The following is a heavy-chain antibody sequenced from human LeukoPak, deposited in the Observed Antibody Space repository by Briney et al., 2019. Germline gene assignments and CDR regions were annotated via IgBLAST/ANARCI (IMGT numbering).Heavy chain of an antibody. J-gene: IGHJ3*02. D-gene: IGHD2-15*01. CDR2: IYHSGST. Sequence: SETLSLTCAVSGGSISSSDWWSWARQPPGKGLEWIGDIYHSGSTNYNPSLKSRVTMSVDKSKNQFSLKLSSVTAADTAVYYCARSLSHSNDGFNIWGQGTMVTVSS. V-gene: IGHV4-4*02. CDR3: ARSLSHSNDGFNI. CDR1: GGSISSSDW.